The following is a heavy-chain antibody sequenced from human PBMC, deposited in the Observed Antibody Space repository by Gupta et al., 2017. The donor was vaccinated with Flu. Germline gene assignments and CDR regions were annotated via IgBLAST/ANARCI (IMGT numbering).Heavy chain of an antibody. V-gene: IGHV3-30*18. CDR2: ISYDGSNK. CDR1: GFTFRSYG. J-gene: IGHJ4*02. Sequence: QVQLVESGGGVVQPGRSLRLSCAASGFTFRSYGMHWVRQAPGKGLEWVAVISYDGSNKYYADSVKGRFTISRDNSKNTLYLQMNSLRAEDTAVYYCAKDPDGAARPEVDYWGQGTLVTVSS. CDR3: AKDPDGAARPEVDY. D-gene: IGHD6-6*01.